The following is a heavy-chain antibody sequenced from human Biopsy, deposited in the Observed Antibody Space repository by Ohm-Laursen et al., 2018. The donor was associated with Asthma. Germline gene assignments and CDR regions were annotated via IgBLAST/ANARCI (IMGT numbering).Heavy chain of an antibody. Sequence: SLRLSCAASGLTFRNYGMHWVRQAPGKGLEWVATVGSDESYTDYADSVKGRFTISRDNSKNTLHLQMNSLSPEDTAVYYCARDFSRAIMIGGGREHYFDFWGQGTLVTVST. D-gene: IGHD3-16*01. V-gene: IGHV3-33*08. J-gene: IGHJ4*02. CDR2: VGSDESYT. CDR3: ARDFSRAIMIGGGREHYFDF. CDR1: GLTFRNYG.